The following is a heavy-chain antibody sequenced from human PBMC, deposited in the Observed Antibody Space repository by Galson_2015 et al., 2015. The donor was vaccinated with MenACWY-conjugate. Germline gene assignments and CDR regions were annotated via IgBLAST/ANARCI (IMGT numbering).Heavy chain of an antibody. CDR2: INPGGSST. CDR3: AKTRGASFYFDS. J-gene: IGHJ4*02. Sequence: SLRLSCAASGFIFNTYWRHWVRQAPGKGLVWVSRINPGGSSTTYADSVKDRSTISRDNAKNTLYLQMNSLRPEGTAVFYCAKTRGASFYFDSWGQGTLVTVSS. D-gene: IGHD1-26*01. V-gene: IGHV3-74*01. CDR1: GFIFNTYW.